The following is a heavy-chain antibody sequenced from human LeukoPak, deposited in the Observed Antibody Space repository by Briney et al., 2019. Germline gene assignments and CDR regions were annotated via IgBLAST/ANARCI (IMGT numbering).Heavy chain of an antibody. CDR1: GYTFTSYG. J-gene: IGHJ3*02. D-gene: IGHD3-22*01. Sequence: GASVKVSCKASGYTFTSYGISWVRQAPGQGLEWMGWISAYNGNTNYAQKLQGRVTMTTDTSTSTAYMELRSLRSDDTAVYYCARGPLIRRGIVVVITTVGAFDIWGQGTMVTVSS. V-gene: IGHV1-18*01. CDR2: ISAYNGNT. CDR3: ARGPLIRRGIVVVITTVGAFDI.